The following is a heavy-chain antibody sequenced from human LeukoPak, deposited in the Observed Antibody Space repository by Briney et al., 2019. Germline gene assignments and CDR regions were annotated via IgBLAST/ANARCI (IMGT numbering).Heavy chain of an antibody. CDR2: MNPNSGNT. J-gene: IGHJ6*02. V-gene: IGHV1-8*02. CDR3: ARGRDYGDYYYYGMDV. Sequence: EASVKVSCKASGYTFTGYYMHWVRQATGQGLEWMGWMNPNSGNTGYAQKFQGRVTMTRNTSISTAYMELSSLRSEDTAVYYCARGRDYGDYYYYGMDVWGQGTTVTVSS. CDR1: GYTFTGYY. D-gene: IGHD4-17*01.